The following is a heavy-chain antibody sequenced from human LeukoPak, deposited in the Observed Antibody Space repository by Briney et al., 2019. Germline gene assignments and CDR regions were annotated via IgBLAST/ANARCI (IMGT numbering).Heavy chain of an antibody. Sequence: SETLSLTCTVSGGSISNYWWSWIRQPPGKGLEWIGYVFDSGGTNYNPSLKSRVTISVDTSKKQFSLKLSSVTAADTAVYYCARGYSSSWNYFDYWGQGTWSPSPQ. V-gene: IGHV4-59*01. CDR3: ARGYSSSWNYFDY. J-gene: IGHJ4*02. D-gene: IGHD6-13*01. CDR2: VFDSGGT. CDR1: GGSISNYW.